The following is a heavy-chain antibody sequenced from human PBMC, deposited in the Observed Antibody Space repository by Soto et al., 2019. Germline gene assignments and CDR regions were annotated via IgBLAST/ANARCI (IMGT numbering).Heavy chain of an antibody. CDR1: GGSITSGGYF. J-gene: IGHJ6*02. CDR3: ARVDILTVYGCTDV. CDR2: VHSTGGT. Sequence: PSETLSLTCTVSGGSITSGGYFWDWIRQPPGKGLEWIGTVHSTGGTYYSPSLRSRVTISVDTSKNLFSLKMTSASATDTAVYYCARVDILTVYGCTDVWGQGTTVTVSS. V-gene: IGHV4-39*02. D-gene: IGHD3-9*01.